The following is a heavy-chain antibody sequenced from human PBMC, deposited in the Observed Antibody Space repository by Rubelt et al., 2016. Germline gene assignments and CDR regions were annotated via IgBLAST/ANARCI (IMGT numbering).Heavy chain of an antibody. CDR1: GFSFSSHG. D-gene: IGHD3-22*01. Sequence: EVQLVESGGGLVQPGGSLRLSCAASGFSFSSHGMNWVRQAPGKGLEWISYISSGSSTIHYADSVKGRFTISRDNAKNSLYLQMNSLRDEDTAVYYCAREDYYDSSGYYSGDFDYWGQGTLVTVSS. CDR2: ISSGSSTI. CDR3: AREDYYDSSGYYSGDFDY. V-gene: IGHV3-48*02. J-gene: IGHJ4*02.